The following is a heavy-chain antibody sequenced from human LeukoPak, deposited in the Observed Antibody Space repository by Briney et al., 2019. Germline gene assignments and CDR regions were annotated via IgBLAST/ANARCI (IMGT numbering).Heavy chain of an antibody. D-gene: IGHD3-10*01. CDR2: IHYIGST. Sequence: PSQTLSLTCAVSGGSISSGGYSWSWIRQPPGKGLEWIGYIHYIGSTDYNPSLKSRVIISVDTSKNQFSLKLSSVTAADTAVYYCYGSGYWGQGTLVTVSS. V-gene: IGHV4-30-2*05. CDR3: YGSGY. J-gene: IGHJ4*02. CDR1: GGSISSGGYS.